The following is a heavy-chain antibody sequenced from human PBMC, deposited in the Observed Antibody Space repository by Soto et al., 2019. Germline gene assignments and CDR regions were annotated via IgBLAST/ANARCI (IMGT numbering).Heavy chain of an antibody. D-gene: IGHD6-6*01. CDR3: ARQGGSSGIWYFDY. Sequence: QVQLVESGGGVVQPGRSLRLSCAASGFTFSGYAMHWVRQAPGKGLEWVAATSYDENFKYYADSVKGRFTISRDNSKNTQFLQMNSLRTEDTAMYYCARQGGSSGIWYFDYWGQGSLVTVSS. V-gene: IGHV3-30*04. J-gene: IGHJ4*02. CDR2: TSYDENFK. CDR1: GFTFSGYA.